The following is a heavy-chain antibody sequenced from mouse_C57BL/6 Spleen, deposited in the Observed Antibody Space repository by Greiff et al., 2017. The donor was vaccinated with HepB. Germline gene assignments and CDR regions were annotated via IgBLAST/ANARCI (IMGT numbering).Heavy chain of an antibody. Sequence: VQLQQSGAELVKPGASVKLSCKASGYTFTSYWMQWVKQRPGQGLEWIGEIDPSDSYTNYNQKFKGKATLTVDTSSSTAYMQLSSLTSEDSAVYYCARGPEVDYWGQGTTLTVSS. CDR1: GYTFTSYW. CDR2: IDPSDSYT. V-gene: IGHV1-50*01. J-gene: IGHJ2*01. CDR3: ARGPEVDY.